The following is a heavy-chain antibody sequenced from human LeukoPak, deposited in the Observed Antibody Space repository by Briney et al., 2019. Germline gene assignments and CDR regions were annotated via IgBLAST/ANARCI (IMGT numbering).Heavy chain of an antibody. V-gene: IGHV4-34*01. CDR3: ARGNTVWRP. Sequence: PSETLSLTCVVYGGSFSGYNWNWIRQPPGKGLEWIGEINHSGSTNYNPSLKSRVTISVDTSKNQFSLKLSSVTAADTAVYYCARGNTVWRPWGQGTLVTVSS. J-gene: IGHJ5*02. CDR2: INHSGST. D-gene: IGHD4-17*01. CDR1: GGSFSGYN.